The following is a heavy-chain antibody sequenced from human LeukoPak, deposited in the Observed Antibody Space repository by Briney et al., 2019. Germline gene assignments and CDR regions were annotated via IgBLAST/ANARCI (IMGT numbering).Heavy chain of an antibody. D-gene: IGHD3-10*02. J-gene: IGHJ4*02. CDR3: ARDRTIFGDRGPFDY. CDR2: ISSSSSYI. Sequence: GGSLRLSCAASGFTFSSYAMHWVRQAPGKGLEWVSSISSSSSYIYYVDSVKGRFTISRDNAKNSLYLQMNSLRAEDTAVYYCARDRTIFGDRGPFDYWGQGTLVTVSS. CDR1: GFTFSSYA. V-gene: IGHV3-21*01.